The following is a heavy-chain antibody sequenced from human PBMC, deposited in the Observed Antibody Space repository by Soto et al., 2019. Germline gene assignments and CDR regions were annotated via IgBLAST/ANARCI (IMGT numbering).Heavy chain of an antibody. CDR1: GFTFIDHY. Sequence: PGGSLRLSCAGSGFTFIDHYIDWVLQAPGKGLELVGRSRDNPQGYSTAYAASVKGRFTTSRDESKNSAYLQMKSLKTEDTAVYYCVRATYFSDSSGYTRCLDYWGQGTLVTVSS. V-gene: IGHV3-72*01. J-gene: IGHJ4*02. CDR2: SRDNPQGYST. D-gene: IGHD3-22*01. CDR3: VRATYFSDSSGYTRCLDY.